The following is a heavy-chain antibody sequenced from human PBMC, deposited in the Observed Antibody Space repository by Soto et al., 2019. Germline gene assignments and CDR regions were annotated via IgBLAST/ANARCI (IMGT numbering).Heavy chain of an antibody. CDR3: PATAEDVLGYDYQDTERLDI. CDR2: IIPLFNVA. Sequence: QVQLVQSGPEVKKPGSSVKVSCEASGGTFSNFAVNWVRQAPGHGLEWVGGIIPLFNVAKYAQKFEGRVTIAAENSTSTAYTDLSSLTSEDTAVYYCPATAEDVLGYDYQDTERLDIWGQGTMVTVSS. D-gene: IGHD4-17*01. CDR1: GGTFSNFA. J-gene: IGHJ3*02. V-gene: IGHV1-69*17.